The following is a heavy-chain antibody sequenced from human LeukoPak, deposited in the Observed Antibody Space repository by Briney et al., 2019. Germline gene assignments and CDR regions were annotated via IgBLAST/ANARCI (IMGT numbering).Heavy chain of an antibody. CDR3: TRAPYSNYVNLDY. V-gene: IGHV3-49*04. CDR1: RFTFGDYA. J-gene: IGHJ4*02. Sequence: PGGSLRLSCTASRFTFGDYAISWVRQAPGKGLEWVGFIRSKAFDGTTEYAASVKGRFTISRDDSKSIAYLQMNNLKTEDTAVYYCTRAPYSNYVNLDYWGQGTLVTVSS. CDR2: IRSKAFDGTT. D-gene: IGHD4-11*01.